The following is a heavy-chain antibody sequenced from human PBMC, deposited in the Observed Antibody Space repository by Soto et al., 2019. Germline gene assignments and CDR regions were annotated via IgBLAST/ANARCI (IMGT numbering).Heavy chain of an antibody. CDR2: IIPIFGTA. V-gene: IGHV1-69*13. J-gene: IGHJ6*02. Sequence: ASVKVSCKASGGTFSSYAVSWVRQAPGQGLEWMGGIIPIFGTANYAQKFQGRVTITAGESTSTAYMELSSLRSEDTAVYYCARVLGYSSGWYGGGYYGMDVWGQGTTVTVSS. D-gene: IGHD6-19*01. CDR1: GGTFSSYA. CDR3: ARVLGYSSGWYGGGYYGMDV.